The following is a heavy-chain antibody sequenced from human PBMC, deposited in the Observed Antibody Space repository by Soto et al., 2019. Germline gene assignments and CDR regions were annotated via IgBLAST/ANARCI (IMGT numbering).Heavy chain of an antibody. CDR2: IIPIFGTA. V-gene: IGHV1-69*13. D-gene: IGHD6-13*01. Sequence: SVKVSCKASGGTFSSYAISWVRQAPGQGLEWVGGIIPIFGTANYAQKFQGRVTITADESTSTAYMELSSLRSEDTAMYYCARLESSRLESRYFQHWGQGTLVTVSS. J-gene: IGHJ1*01. CDR3: ARLESSRLESRYFQH. CDR1: GGTFSSYA.